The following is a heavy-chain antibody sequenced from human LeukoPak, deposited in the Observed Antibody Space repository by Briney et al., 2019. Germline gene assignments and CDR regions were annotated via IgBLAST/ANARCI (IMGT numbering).Heavy chain of an antibody. J-gene: IGHJ6*03. CDR1: GFTFSSYA. V-gene: IGHV3-23*01. D-gene: IGHD2-2*02. CDR3: AKVVVPAAIMRDYYYYYMDV. CDR2: ISGSGGST. Sequence: GGSLRLSCAASGFTFSSYAMSWVRQAPGKGLEWVSAISGSGGSTYYADSVKGRFTLSRDNSKNTLYLQMNSLRAEDTAVYYCAKVVVPAAIMRDYYYYYMDVWGKGTTVTVSS.